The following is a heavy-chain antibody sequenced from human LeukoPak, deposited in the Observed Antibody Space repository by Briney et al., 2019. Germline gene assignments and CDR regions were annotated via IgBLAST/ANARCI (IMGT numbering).Heavy chain of an antibody. D-gene: IGHD6-13*01. J-gene: IGHJ4*02. CDR2: INPSGGST. V-gene: IGHV1-46*01. CDR1: GYTFTSYY. Sequence: GASVKVSCKASGYTFTSYYMHWVRQAPGQGLEWMGIINPSGGSTSYAQKFQGRVTMTRDTSTSTVYMELSSLRSEDTAVYYCARDRLTIYSSSWNFDYWGQGTLVTVSS. CDR3: ARDRLTIYSSSWNFDY.